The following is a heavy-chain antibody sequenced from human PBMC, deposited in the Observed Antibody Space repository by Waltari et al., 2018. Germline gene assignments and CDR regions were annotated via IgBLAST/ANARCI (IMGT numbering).Heavy chain of an antibody. CDR3: ARAQSESVAFDP. V-gene: IGHV1-46*01. J-gene: IGHJ5*02. Sequence: QVQLVQSGAEVKKPGASVKVSCKASGYTFTSYYMHWVRQAPGQGLEWMGIINPSGGSTSYSQKFQGIVTMTRDTSTSTVYMELSSLRSEDTAVYYCARAQSESVAFDPWGQGTLVTVSS. CDR2: INPSGGST. CDR1: GYTFTSYY.